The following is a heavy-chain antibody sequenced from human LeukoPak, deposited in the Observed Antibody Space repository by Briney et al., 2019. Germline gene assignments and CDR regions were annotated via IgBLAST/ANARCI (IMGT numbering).Heavy chain of an antibody. Sequence: PGGSLRLSCAASGFTFSDYYMSWVRQAPGKGLVWVSRISTDASSTTYADSVKGRFTISRDNAKGTLYLQMSSLRAEDTAVYYCTGHHQAYSRTYWGQGTLVTVSS. D-gene: IGHD4-11*01. CDR1: GFTFSDYY. J-gene: IGHJ4*02. CDR2: ISTDASST. CDR3: TGHHQAYSRTY. V-gene: IGHV3-74*01.